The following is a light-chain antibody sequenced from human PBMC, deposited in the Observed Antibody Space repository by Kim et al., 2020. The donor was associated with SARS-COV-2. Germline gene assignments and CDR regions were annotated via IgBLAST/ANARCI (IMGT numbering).Light chain of an antibody. V-gene: IGKV1-5*01. Sequence: DIQMTHSPSTLSASVGDRVTITCRASQTISTWLAWCQQKPGKAPKVLIYDASSLQTGVPSRFSGSGSGTEFTLTISSLQPDDFATYYCHQYFVYPWTFGQGTKLEI. CDR2: DAS. CDR1: QTISTW. J-gene: IGKJ1*01. CDR3: HQYFVYPWT.